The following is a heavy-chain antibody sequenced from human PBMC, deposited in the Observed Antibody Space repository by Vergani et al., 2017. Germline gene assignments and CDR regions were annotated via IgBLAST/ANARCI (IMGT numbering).Heavy chain of an antibody. D-gene: IGHD6-13*01. J-gene: IGHJ5*02. Sequence: QVKLQESGPGLVKPSETLSLTCTVSGASVNSYYWSLIRQPPGKGLEWMGYVSFRGDTLYDPSVKGRMTISLNTSSNQFSLRLTSVTAADSAIHYCAGDTHSWQRADRWGQGLLVSVS. CDR2: VSFRGDT. V-gene: IGHV4-59*02. CDR1: GASVNSYY. CDR3: AGDTHSWQRADR.